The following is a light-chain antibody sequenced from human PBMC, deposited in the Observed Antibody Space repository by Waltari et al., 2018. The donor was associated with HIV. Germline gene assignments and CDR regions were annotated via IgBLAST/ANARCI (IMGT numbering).Light chain of an antibody. J-gene: IGLJ2*01. CDR1: QLGDKY. CDR3: QAWDSRSVV. Sequence: SYELIQPPSVSVSPGQTASITCPGDQLGDKYACWYQQKPGQSPVLVIHQDRKRPSGIPGRFAGSNSWNTAALTISGTQAMDEADDYCQAWDSRSVVFGGGTKLTVL. CDR2: QDR. V-gene: IGLV3-1*01.